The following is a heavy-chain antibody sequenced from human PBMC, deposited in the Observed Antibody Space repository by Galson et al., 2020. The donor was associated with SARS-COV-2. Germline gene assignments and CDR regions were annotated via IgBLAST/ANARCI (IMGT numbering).Heavy chain of an antibody. D-gene: IGHD2-8*01. CDR2: IGASDGTT. CDR3: VKPHRTVYGEGY. CDR1: GFSFGTYV. Sequence: GGSLRLSCAASGFSFGTYVMSWVRQAPGKGFEWVSSIGASDGTTEYADSVKGRFTISRDNAKYTLYLQMNSLRVEDTATYYCVKPHRTVYGEGYWGQGNLVTGSS. V-gene: IGHV3-23*01. J-gene: IGHJ4*02.